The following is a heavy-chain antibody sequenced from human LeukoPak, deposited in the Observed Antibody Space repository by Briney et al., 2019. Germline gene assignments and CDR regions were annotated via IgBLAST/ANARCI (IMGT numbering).Heavy chain of an antibody. CDR3: ARQGSSSWYGWYFDL. V-gene: IGHV4-39*01. Sequence: SETLSLTCSVSGGSISGTTHNWGWIRQPPGKGLEWIATIYYSESTKKSPSLKSRVTISLDTSRNQFSLKLSSVTAADPAVYYCARQGSSSWYGWYFDLWGRGSLVTVS. CDR1: GGSISGTTHN. J-gene: IGHJ2*01. D-gene: IGHD6-13*01. CDR2: IYYSEST.